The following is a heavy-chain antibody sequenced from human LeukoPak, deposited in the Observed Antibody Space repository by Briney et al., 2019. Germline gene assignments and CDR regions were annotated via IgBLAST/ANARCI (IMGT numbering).Heavy chain of an antibody. D-gene: IGHD1-26*01. Sequence: PGGSLRLSCAASGFIFSSHAMNWVRQAPGKGLEWVSSISGRGGSTYYAASVKGRFTISRDNSKNTLYLQMNSLRAEDTAVYYCARGGSYLSAFDIWGQGTMVTVSS. J-gene: IGHJ3*02. CDR3: ARGGSYLSAFDI. V-gene: IGHV3-23*01. CDR2: ISGRGGST. CDR1: GFIFSSHA.